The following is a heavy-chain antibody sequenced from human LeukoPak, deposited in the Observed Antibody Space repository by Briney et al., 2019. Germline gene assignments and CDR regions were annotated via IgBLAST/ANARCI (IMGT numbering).Heavy chain of an antibody. CDR2: ISYDGSNK. CDR1: GFTFSSYG. J-gene: IGHJ5*02. D-gene: IGHD2-15*01. CDR3: ARASVADWFDP. Sequence: GRSLRLSCAASGFTFSSYGMHWVRQAPGKGLEWVAVISYDGSNKYYADSVKGRFTISRDNSKNTLYLQMNSLRAEDTAVYYCARASVADWFDPWGQGTLVTVSS. V-gene: IGHV3-30*03.